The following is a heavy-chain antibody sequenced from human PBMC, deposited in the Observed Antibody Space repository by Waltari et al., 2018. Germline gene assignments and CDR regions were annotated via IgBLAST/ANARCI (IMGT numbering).Heavy chain of an antibody. V-gene: IGHV4-34*01. CDR2: INHSGST. CDR3: ARGRRWVQLYD. CDR1: GGSFSAHY. Sequence: QVHLQQWGAGLLKPSETLSLNCAVYGGSFSAHYWFWIRQPPGKGLEWIGEINHSGSTNYNPTLKSRVTISVDTSKNQFSLKLNSVTAADTAVYYCARGRRWVQLYDWGQGTLVTVSS. D-gene: IGHD1-1*01. J-gene: IGHJ4*02.